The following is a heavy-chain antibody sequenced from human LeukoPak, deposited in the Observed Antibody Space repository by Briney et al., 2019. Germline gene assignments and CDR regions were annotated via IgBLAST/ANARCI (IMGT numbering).Heavy chain of an antibody. V-gene: IGHV4-59*08. Sequence: SETLSLTCTVSGGSISSYYWSWIRQPPGKGLEWTGYIYYSGSTNYNPSLKSRVTISVDTSKNQFSLKLSSVTAADTAVYYCAMAGGGPYYFDYWGQGTLVTVSS. CDR3: AMAGGGPYYFDY. J-gene: IGHJ4*02. CDR2: IYYSGST. D-gene: IGHD6-19*01. CDR1: GGSISSYY.